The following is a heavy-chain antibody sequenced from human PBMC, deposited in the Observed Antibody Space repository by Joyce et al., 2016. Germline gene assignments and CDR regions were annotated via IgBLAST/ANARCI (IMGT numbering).Heavy chain of an antibody. CDR1: WFTVSSNY. CDR2: IYSGGST. D-gene: IGHD2-2*01. Sequence: EVQLVESGGGLVQPGGSLRLSCAASWFTVSSNYMSWVRQAPGKGLEWVSVIYSGGSTYYADSVKGRFTISRHNSKNTLYLQMNSLRAEDTAVYYCARDRCSSTSCYGMDVWGQGTTVTVSS. CDR3: ARDRCSSTSCYGMDV. V-gene: IGHV3-53*04. J-gene: IGHJ6*02.